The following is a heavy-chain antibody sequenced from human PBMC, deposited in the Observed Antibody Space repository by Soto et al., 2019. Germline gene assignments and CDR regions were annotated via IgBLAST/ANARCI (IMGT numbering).Heavy chain of an antibody. J-gene: IGHJ5*02. CDR3: ARGQRFSGWFDP. CDR2: IYSSGNT. V-gene: IGHV4-4*07. D-gene: IGHD3-3*01. CDR1: GGTISGYY. Sequence: TLSLTCSVSGGTISGYYWTWIRQPAGKGLEWIGRIYSSGNTKYIPSLQSRVTMSLDTSKNQFSLRLTSVTAADTAVDYCARGQRFSGWFDPWGQGTLVTVSS.